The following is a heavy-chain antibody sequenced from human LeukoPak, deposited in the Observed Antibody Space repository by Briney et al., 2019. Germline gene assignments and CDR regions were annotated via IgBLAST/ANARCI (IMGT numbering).Heavy chain of an antibody. Sequence: PGGSLRLSCAASGFTFSSYAMSWVRQAPGKGLEWVSAISGSGGSTYYADSVKGRFTISRDNSKNTLYLQMNSLRAEDTAVYYCAKFLGGSYHIPFPLYYFDYWGQGTLVTVSS. CDR1: GFTFSSYA. V-gene: IGHV3-23*01. CDR3: AKFLGGSYHIPFPLYYFDY. D-gene: IGHD1-26*01. CDR2: ISGSGGST. J-gene: IGHJ4*02.